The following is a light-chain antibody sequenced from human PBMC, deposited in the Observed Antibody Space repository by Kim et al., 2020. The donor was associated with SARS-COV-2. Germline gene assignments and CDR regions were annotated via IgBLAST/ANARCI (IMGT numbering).Light chain of an antibody. J-gene: IGLJ1*01. CDR3: AAWDESLSGYV. Sequence: GQTVTVSCYGTSSSLGRKYVYWYQQLPGSDPKTLIYRDNQRPSGVPDRFSGSRSGPSASVAISGIRSEDEADYYCAAWDESLSGYVFGTGTKVTVL. V-gene: IGLV1-47*01. CDR1: SSSLGRKY. CDR2: RDN.